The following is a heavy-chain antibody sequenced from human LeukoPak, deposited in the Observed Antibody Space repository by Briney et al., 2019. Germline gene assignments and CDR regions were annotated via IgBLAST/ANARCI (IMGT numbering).Heavy chain of an antibody. CDR1: GGSVSSGSYY. Sequence: SETLSLTCTVSGGSVSSGSYYWSWIRQPPGKGLEWIGYIYYSGSTNYNPSLKSRVTISVDTSKNQFSLKLSSVTAADTAVYYCARDGVGNWLDPWGQGTLVTVSS. CDR2: IYYSGST. CDR3: ARDGVGNWLDP. J-gene: IGHJ5*02. D-gene: IGHD1-26*01. V-gene: IGHV4-61*01.